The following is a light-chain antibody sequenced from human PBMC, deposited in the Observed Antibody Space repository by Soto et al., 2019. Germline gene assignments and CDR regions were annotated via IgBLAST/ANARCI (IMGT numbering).Light chain of an antibody. CDR1: QSVSSSY. J-gene: IGKJ1*01. V-gene: IGKV3D-15*01. Sequence: ESVITLSPATLSVAPGERATLSCRSSQSVSSSYLAWYQQKPGQAPRLLINDASNRATGIPARFSGDGSGTEFTLTITSLQSEDFAVHYCQQYGDGTPWTFAQGTKVDIK. CDR2: DAS. CDR3: QQYGDGTPWT.